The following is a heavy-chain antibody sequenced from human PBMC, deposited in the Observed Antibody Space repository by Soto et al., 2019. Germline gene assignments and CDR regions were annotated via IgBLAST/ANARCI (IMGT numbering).Heavy chain of an antibody. J-gene: IGHJ3*02. D-gene: IGHD4-17*01. CDR2: ISSSSSYI. V-gene: IGHV3-21*01. Sequence: EVQLVESGGGLVKPGGSLRLSCAASGFTFSSYSMNWVRQAPGKGLECVSSISSSSSYIYYADSVKGRFTISRDNPKNSLYLQMNSLRAEDTAVYYCARELFSEDTVTNNPGAFDIWGQGTMVTVSS. CDR3: ARELFSEDTVTNNPGAFDI. CDR1: GFTFSSYS.